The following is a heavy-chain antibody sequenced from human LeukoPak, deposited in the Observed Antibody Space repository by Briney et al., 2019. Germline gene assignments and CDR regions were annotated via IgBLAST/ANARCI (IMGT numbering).Heavy chain of an antibody. Sequence: GGSLRLSCAASGFTFIDYYRSWIRQAPGKGLEWVSYISSSGSTIYYADSGKGRFTISRDNAKNSRYLQMNSLRAEDPAVYYCARAWSGYDSSAYFPYYYGIDVWGQGTTLTVSS. D-gene: IGHD3-22*01. CDR1: GFTFIDYY. CDR3: ARAWSGYDSSAYFPYYYGIDV. CDR2: ISSSGSTI. J-gene: IGHJ6*02. V-gene: IGHV3-11*01.